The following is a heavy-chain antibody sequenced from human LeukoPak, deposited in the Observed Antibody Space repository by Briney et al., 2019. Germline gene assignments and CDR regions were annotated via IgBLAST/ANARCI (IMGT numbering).Heavy chain of an antibody. Sequence: GGSLRLSCAASGFNFGTFAMNWVRQAPGRGLEWVAYINGRNTIIDHADSVRGRFSISRDSSKNTLYLQMNSLRAEDTAVYYCAKDRCSNGIGCFYYYMDVWGKGTTVTISS. CDR2: INGRNTII. D-gene: IGHD2-8*01. CDR1: GFNFGTFA. V-gene: IGHV3-48*01. CDR3: AKDRCSNGIGCFYYYMDV. J-gene: IGHJ6*03.